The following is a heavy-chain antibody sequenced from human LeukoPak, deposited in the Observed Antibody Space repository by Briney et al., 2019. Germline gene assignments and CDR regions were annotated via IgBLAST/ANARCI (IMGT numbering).Heavy chain of an antibody. V-gene: IGHV3-7*03. CDR3: ARELSNDILTGYSDAFDI. Sequence: GGSLRLSCAASGFTFSSYWMSWVRQAPGKGLEWVANIKQDGSEKYYVDSVKGRFTISRDNAKNSLYLKMNSLRAEDTAVYYCARELSNDILTGYSDAFDIWGQGTMVTVSS. D-gene: IGHD3-9*01. CDR2: IKQDGSEK. CDR1: GFTFSSYW. J-gene: IGHJ3*02.